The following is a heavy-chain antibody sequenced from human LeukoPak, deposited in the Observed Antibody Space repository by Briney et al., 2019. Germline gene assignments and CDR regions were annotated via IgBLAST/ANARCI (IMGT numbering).Heavy chain of an antibody. Sequence: GRSLRLSCAASGFTFSSYGMHWVRQAPGKGLEWVAVIWYDGSNKYYADSVKGRFTISRDNSKNTLYLQMNSLGAEDTAVYYCAREGGDSSGYFTYYFDYWGQGTLVTVSS. CDR3: AREGGDSSGYFTYYFDY. J-gene: IGHJ4*02. CDR1: GFTFSSYG. CDR2: IWYDGSNK. D-gene: IGHD3-22*01. V-gene: IGHV3-33*01.